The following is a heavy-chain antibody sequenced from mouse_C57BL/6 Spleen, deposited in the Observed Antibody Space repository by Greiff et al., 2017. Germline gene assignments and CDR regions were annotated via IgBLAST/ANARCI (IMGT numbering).Heavy chain of an antibody. CDR1: GYTFTSYW. Sequence: QVQLKQPGAELVKPGASVKMSCKASGYTFTSYWITWVKQRPGQGLEWIGDIYPGSGSTNYNEKFKSKATLTVDTSSSTAYMQLSSLTSEDSAVYYCASALYGGYSFAYWGQGTLVTVSA. CDR3: ASALYGGYSFAY. D-gene: IGHD2-3*01. CDR2: IYPGSGST. J-gene: IGHJ3*01. V-gene: IGHV1-55*01.